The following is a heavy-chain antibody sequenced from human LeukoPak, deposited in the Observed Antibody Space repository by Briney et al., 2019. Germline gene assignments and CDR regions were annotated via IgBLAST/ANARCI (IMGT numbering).Heavy chain of an antibody. Sequence: ASVKVSCKASGYIFSNYGINWVRQAPGQGLEWMGWISTYGGYTNYAQSLQGRVTMTTDTSTSTAYMELRSLRSDDTAVYYCARGAVAAAGTIGWFDPWGQGTLVTVSS. J-gene: IGHJ5*02. D-gene: IGHD6-13*01. CDR1: GYIFSNYG. V-gene: IGHV1-18*01. CDR2: ISTYGGYT. CDR3: ARGAVAAAGTIGWFDP.